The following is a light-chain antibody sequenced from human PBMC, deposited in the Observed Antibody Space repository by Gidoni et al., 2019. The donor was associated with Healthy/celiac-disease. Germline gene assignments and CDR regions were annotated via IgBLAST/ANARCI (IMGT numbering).Light chain of an antibody. Sequence: EIVLTQSPATLSLSPGERATLSCRASQSVSSYLAWYQQKPGQAPRLLIYDASNRVTGIPARFSGSGSGTDFTLTISSLEPEDFAVYYCQQRSNWPLTFXGXTKVEIK. CDR3: QQRSNWPLT. V-gene: IGKV3-11*01. J-gene: IGKJ4*01. CDR2: DAS. CDR1: QSVSSY.